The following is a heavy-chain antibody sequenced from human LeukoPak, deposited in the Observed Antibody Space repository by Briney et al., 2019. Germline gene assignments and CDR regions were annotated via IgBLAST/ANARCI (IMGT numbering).Heavy chain of an antibody. Sequence: SETLSLTCAVYGGSFSGYYWSWIRQPPGKGLEWIGETNHSGSTNYNPSLKSRVTISVDTSKNQFSLKLSSVTAADTAVYYCARDGGTYSSSKYNWFDPWGQGTLVTVSS. CDR3: ARDGGTYSSSKYNWFDP. CDR1: GGSFSGYY. J-gene: IGHJ5*02. CDR2: TNHSGST. V-gene: IGHV4-34*01. D-gene: IGHD6-13*01.